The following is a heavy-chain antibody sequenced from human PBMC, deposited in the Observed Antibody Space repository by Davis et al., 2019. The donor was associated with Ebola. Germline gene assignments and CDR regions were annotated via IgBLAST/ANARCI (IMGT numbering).Heavy chain of an antibody. D-gene: IGHD2-15*01. CDR2: INHSGST. V-gene: IGHV4-34*01. CDR3: ARLGYCSGGSCYFFDY. J-gene: IGHJ4*02. CDR1: GGSFSGYY. Sequence: GSLRLSCAVYGGSFSGYYWSWIRQPPGKGLEWIGEINHSGSTNYNPSLKSRVTISVDTSKNQFSLKLSSVTAADTAVYYCARLGYCSGGSCYFFDYWGQGTLVTVSS.